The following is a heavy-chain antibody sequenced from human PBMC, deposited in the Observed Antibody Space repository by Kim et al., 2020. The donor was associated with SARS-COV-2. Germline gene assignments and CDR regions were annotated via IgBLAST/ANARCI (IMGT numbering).Heavy chain of an antibody. Sequence: GGSLRLSCDASGFTFDDYAMHWVRQAPEKGLEWVSSISWNSDRIVYADSVKGRFTISRDNAKNSLYLQMSSLRPEDTALYYCAKDIGSGTYYNGASSNWYFDLWGRGTLVAVSS. CDR3: AKDIGSGTYYNGASSNWYFDL. V-gene: IGHV3-9*01. J-gene: IGHJ2*01. CDR1: GFTFDDYA. D-gene: IGHD3-10*01. CDR2: ISWNSDRI.